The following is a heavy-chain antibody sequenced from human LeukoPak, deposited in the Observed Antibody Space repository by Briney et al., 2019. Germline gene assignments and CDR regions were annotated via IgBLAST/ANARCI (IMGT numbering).Heavy chain of an antibody. J-gene: IGHJ4*02. V-gene: IGHV1-69*04. CDR2: IIPIFGIA. CDR3: ARDLSGDGYPGY. Sequence: ASVKVSCKASGGTFTSYVITWGRQAPGQGLEWMGRIIPIFGIANYAQKFQGRVTITADKSTSTAYMELSSLRSEDTAVYYCARDLSGDGYPGYWGQGTLVTVSS. D-gene: IGHD5-24*01. CDR1: GGTFTSYV.